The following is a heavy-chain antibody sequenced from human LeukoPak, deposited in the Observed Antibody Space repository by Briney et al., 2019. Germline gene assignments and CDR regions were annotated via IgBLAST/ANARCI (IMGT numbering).Heavy chain of an antibody. CDR2: MYSVGST. V-gene: IGHV3-53*04. CDR3: ARGGGDYNPFDY. J-gene: IGHJ4*02. Sequence: PGGSLRLSCAVSGFTVSTNYMSWVRQAPGKGLEWVSVMYSVGSTYYADSVKGRFTISRPNSKNTLYLEINSLRPDDTAVYYCARGGGDYNPFDYWGQGTLVTVSS. D-gene: IGHD4-17*01. CDR1: GFTVSTNY.